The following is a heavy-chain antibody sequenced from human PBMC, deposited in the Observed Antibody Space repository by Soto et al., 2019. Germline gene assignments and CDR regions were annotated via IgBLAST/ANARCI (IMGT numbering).Heavy chain of an antibody. Sequence: PSETLSLTCTVSGDSLSGYFWSWIRQPADKGLEWIGRIYGSGTTIYNPSLRGRVTISLDTSKNQFSLRLTSVTAADTAVYYCAKDIPGGIPPPWGHGTLVTVS. CDR1: GDSLSGYF. D-gene: IGHD2-8*02. CDR2: IYGSGTT. J-gene: IGHJ5*02. CDR3: AKDIPGGIPPP. V-gene: IGHV4-4*07.